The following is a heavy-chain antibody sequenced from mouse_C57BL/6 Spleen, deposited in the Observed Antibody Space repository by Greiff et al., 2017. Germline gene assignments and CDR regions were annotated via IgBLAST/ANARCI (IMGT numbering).Heavy chain of an antibody. Sequence: EVKVEESGGGLVKPGGSLKLSCAASGFTFSSYAMSWVRQTPEKRLEWVATISDGGSYTYYPDNVKGRFTISRDNAKNNLYLQMSHLKSEDTAMYYCARESTVVNYFDYWGQGTTLTVSS. V-gene: IGHV5-4*01. CDR3: ARESTVVNYFDY. D-gene: IGHD1-1*01. CDR2: ISDGGSYT. CDR1: GFTFSSYA. J-gene: IGHJ2*01.